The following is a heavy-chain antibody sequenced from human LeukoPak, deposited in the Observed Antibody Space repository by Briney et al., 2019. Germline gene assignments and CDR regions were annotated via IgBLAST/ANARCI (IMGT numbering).Heavy chain of an antibody. D-gene: IGHD2-15*01. Sequence: ASVKVSCKASGYTLTSYDINWVRQATGQGLEWMGWMNPNSGNTGYAQKFQGRVTMTRNTSISTAYMELSSLRSEDTAVYYCARGVGVAATNWFDPWGQGTLVTVSS. J-gene: IGHJ5*02. CDR1: GYTLTSYD. CDR2: MNPNSGNT. CDR3: ARGVGVAATNWFDP. V-gene: IGHV1-8*01.